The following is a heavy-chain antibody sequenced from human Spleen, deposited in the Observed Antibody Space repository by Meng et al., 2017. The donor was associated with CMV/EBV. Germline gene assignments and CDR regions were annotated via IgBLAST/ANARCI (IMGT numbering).Heavy chain of an antibody. CDR2: ISYDGSNK. D-gene: IGHD2-2*01. CDR3: AKGACSSTSCYDWFDP. J-gene: IGHJ5*02. Sequence: STYSTYAMHWVRQAPGKGLEWVAVISYDGSNKYYADSVKGRFTISRDNSKNTLYLQMNSLRAEDTAVYYCAKGACSSTSCYDWFDPWGQGTLVTVSS. V-gene: IGHV3-30-3*02. CDR1: STYSTYA.